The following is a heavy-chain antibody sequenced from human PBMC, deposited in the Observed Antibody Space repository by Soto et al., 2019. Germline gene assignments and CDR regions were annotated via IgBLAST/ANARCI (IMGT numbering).Heavy chain of an antibody. D-gene: IGHD6-13*01. Sequence: QVQLVQSGAEVKKPGSSVKVSCKASGGTFSSYAISWVRQAPGQGLEWMGGIIPIFGTANYAQKFQGRVTITADESTSTADMELSSLRSEDTAVYYCARGYIAAAAGPGDYFDYWGQGTLVTVSS. V-gene: IGHV1-69*12. J-gene: IGHJ4*02. CDR3: ARGYIAAAAGPGDYFDY. CDR1: GGTFSSYA. CDR2: IIPIFGTA.